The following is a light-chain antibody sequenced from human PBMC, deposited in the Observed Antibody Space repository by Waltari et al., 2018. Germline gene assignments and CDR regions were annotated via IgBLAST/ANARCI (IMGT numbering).Light chain of an antibody. CDR1: TSDLGGYNY. V-gene: IGLV2-14*01. CDR3: SSCTSSSTWV. J-gene: IGLJ3*02. CDR2: DVS. Sequence: QSALTQPASVSGSPGQSITISCTGTTSDLGGYNYVSWYQQHPGQAPKLLIYDVSSRPSGVSNRFSGSKSGNTASLTSSGLQAEDEADYYCSSCTSSSTWVFGGGTKLTVL.